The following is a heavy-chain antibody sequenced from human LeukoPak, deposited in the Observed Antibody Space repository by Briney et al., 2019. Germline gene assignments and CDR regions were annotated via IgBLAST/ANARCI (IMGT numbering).Heavy chain of an antibody. J-gene: IGHJ4*02. Sequence: PGGSLRLSCAASGFTFSSYAMSWVRQAPGKGLEWVSAISGSGGSTYYADSVKGRFTISRDNSKNMIYLQMNSLRAEDTALYYCAKGYSRSAVAGLLDYWGQGTLVTVSS. CDR2: ISGSGGST. V-gene: IGHV3-23*01. D-gene: IGHD6-19*01. CDR1: GFTFSSYA. CDR3: AKGYSRSAVAGLLDY.